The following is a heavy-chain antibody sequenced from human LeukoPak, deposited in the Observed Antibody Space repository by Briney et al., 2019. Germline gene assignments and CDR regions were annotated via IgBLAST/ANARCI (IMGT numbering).Heavy chain of an antibody. J-gene: IGHJ6*02. CDR3: AKRVSMDV. Sequence: PGGSLRLSCAASGFTFSNFAMMWVRQAPGKGLEWVSSITGDYATYSADPAKGRFTTSRDNSKNTLYLQMNSLRAEDTAVYYCAKRVSMDVWGQGTTVTVSS. V-gene: IGHV3-23*01. CDR2: ITGDYAT. CDR1: GFTFSNFA.